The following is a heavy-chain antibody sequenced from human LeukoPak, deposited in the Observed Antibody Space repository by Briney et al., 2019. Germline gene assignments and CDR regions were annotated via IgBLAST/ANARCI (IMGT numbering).Heavy chain of an antibody. Sequence: GGSLRLSCAASGFTFSSYWMSWVRQAPGMGLEWVANINQDGSENYYVDSVKGRFTISRDNANNSLYLHMNSQRAEDTAVYYCARDPPSGYDSPGYRGQGTLVTVSS. CDR3: ARDPPSGYDSPGY. V-gene: IGHV3-7*01. J-gene: IGHJ4*02. CDR2: INQDGSEN. CDR1: GFTFSSYW. D-gene: IGHD3-22*01.